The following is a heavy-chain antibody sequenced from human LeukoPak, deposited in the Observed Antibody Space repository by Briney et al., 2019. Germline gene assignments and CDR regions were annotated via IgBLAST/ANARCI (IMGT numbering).Heavy chain of an antibody. D-gene: IGHD4-17*01. CDR1: GFTFSNAW. J-gene: IGHJ1*01. CDR3: TTQTTVTRYFQH. V-gene: IGHV3-15*01. CDR2: IKSKTDGGTT. Sequence: GGSLRLSCAASGFTFSNAWMSWVRQAPGKGLEWVGRIKSKTDGGTTDYAAPVKGRFTISRDDSKNTLYLQMNSLKTEDTAVYYCTTQTTVTRYFQHWGQGTLVTVSS.